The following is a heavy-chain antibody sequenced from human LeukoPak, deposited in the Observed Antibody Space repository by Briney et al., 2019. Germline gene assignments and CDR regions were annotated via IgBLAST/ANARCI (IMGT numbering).Heavy chain of an antibody. J-gene: IGHJ5*02. CDR2: IYYSGST. V-gene: IGHV4-39*02. Sequence: SETLSLTCTVSGGSISSSSYYWGWIRQPPGKGLEWIGSIYYSGSTYYNPSLKSRVTISVDTSKNQFSLKLSSVTAADTAVYYCAREKGIDNWFDPWGQGTLVTVSS. D-gene: IGHD6-13*01. CDR3: AREKGIDNWFDP. CDR1: GGSISSSSYY.